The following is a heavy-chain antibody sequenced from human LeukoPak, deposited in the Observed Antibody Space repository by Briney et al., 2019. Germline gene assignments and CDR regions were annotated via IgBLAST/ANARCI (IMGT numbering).Heavy chain of an antibody. D-gene: IGHD6-6*01. Sequence: ASVKVSCKASGGTFSSYAISWVRQAPGQGFEWMGGIIPIFGTANYAQKFQGRVTITADESTSTAYMELSSLRSEDTAVYYCATGSGIAARNFDYWGQGTLVTVSS. CDR2: IIPIFGTA. V-gene: IGHV1-69*13. J-gene: IGHJ4*02. CDR3: ATGSGIAARNFDY. CDR1: GGTFSSYA.